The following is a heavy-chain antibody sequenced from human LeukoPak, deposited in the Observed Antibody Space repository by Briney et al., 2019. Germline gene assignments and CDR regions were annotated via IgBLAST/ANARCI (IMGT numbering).Heavy chain of an antibody. V-gene: IGHV1-8*01. J-gene: IGHJ6*02. CDR3: ARVQAAAGHYYYYGMDV. D-gene: IGHD6-13*01. Sequence: ASVKVSCKASGYTFTSYDINWGRQATGQGLEWMGWMNPNSGNTGYAQKFQGRVTMTRNTSISTAYMELSSLRSEDTAVYYCARVQAAAGHYYYYGMDVWGQGTTVTVSS. CDR2: MNPNSGNT. CDR1: GYTFTSYD.